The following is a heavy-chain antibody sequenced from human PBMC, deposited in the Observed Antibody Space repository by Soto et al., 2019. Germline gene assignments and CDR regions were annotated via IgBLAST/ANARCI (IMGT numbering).Heavy chain of an antibody. CDR3: AKARRYGSGSYYNGYYFDY. D-gene: IGHD3-10*01. V-gene: IGHV4-34*01. CDR1: GGSFSGYY. Sequence: QVQLQQWGAGLLKPSETLSLTCAVYGGSFSGYYWSWIRQPPGKGLEWIGEINHSGSTNYNPSLKSRVPISVDTSKNQFSLKLSSVTAADTAVYYCAKARRYGSGSYYNGYYFDYWGQGTLVTVSS. J-gene: IGHJ4*02. CDR2: INHSGST.